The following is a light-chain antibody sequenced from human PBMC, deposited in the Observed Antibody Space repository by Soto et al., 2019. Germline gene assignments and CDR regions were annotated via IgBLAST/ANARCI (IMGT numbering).Light chain of an antibody. Sequence: IVMTQSPATLSVSPGDRVTLSCRASQRVSSGLAWYQQKPGQAPRLLIYGASTRATGIPARFSGTGSGTEFTLTISSLQSEDFAIYYCQQYNNWPPYTFGQGTKLEIK. J-gene: IGKJ2*01. V-gene: IGKV3-15*01. CDR2: GAS. CDR1: QRVSSG. CDR3: QQYNNWPPYT.